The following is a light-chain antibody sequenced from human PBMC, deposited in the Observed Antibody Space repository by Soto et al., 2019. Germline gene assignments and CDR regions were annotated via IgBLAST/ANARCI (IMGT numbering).Light chain of an antibody. Sequence: ETVMTQSPATLSVSPGERPTLSCMASQSVSSNLAWYQQKPGQAPSLLIYDASTRATGIPARFSGSGSGTEFTRTISSRQSEDFAVYYCQQYNTWPLTFGPGTKVDIK. CDR1: QSVSSN. V-gene: IGKV3-15*01. CDR3: QQYNTWPLT. J-gene: IGKJ3*01. CDR2: DAS.